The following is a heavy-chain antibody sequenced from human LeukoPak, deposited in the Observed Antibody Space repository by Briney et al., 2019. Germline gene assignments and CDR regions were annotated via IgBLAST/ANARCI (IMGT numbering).Heavy chain of an antibody. CDR2: ISAYNGNT. J-gene: IGHJ4*02. CDR3: ARADLRYCSGGSCYPGY. CDR1: GYTFTSFG. Sequence: GSVKVSCKASGYTFTSFGISWVRQAPGQGLEWMGWISAYNGNTNYAQKLQGRVTMTTDTSTSTAYMELRSLRSDDTAVYYCARADLRYCSGGSCYPGYWGQGTLVTVSS. D-gene: IGHD2-15*01. V-gene: IGHV1-18*01.